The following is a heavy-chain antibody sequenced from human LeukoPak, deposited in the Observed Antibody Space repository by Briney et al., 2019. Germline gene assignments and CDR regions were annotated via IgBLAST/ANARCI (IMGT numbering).Heavy chain of an antibody. V-gene: IGHV4-59*01. Sequence: SETLSLTCTVSGGSISSYYWSWIRQPPGKGLEWIGYIYYSGSTNYNPSLKSRVTISVDTSKNQFSLKLSSVTAADTAVYYCARDVPSDYWGQGTLVTVSS. CDR1: GGSISSYY. CDR2: IYYSGST. J-gene: IGHJ4*02. CDR3: ARDVPSDY.